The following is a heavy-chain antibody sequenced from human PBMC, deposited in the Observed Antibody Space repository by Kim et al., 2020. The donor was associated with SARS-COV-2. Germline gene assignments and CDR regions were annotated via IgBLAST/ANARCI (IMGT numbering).Heavy chain of an antibody. J-gene: IGHJ4*02. V-gene: IGHV3-30*04. CDR3: ARDPPGIAVAGFDY. D-gene: IGHD6-19*01. CDR2: ISYDGSNK. Sequence: GGSLRLSCAASGFTFSSYAMHWVRQAPGKGLEWVAVISYDGSNKYYADSMKGRFTISRDNSKNTLYLQMNSLRAEDTAVYYCARDPPGIAVAGFDYWGQGTLVTVSS. CDR1: GFTFSSYA.